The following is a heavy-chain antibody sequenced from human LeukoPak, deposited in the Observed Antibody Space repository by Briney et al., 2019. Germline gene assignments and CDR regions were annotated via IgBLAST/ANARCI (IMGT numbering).Heavy chain of an antibody. CDR2: IWYDGSDK. D-gene: IGHD3-16*01. Sequence: GGSLRLSCAASGFTFSNYGMLWVRQAPGKGLEWVAVIWYDGSDKYHADSVKGRFTISRDNSKNALYLQMNSLRVEDTAVYYCARPVVLGAYLRGAYYFDSWGQGTLVTVSS. J-gene: IGHJ4*02. V-gene: IGHV3-33*01. CDR3: ARPVVLGAYLRGAYYFDS. CDR1: GFTFSNYG.